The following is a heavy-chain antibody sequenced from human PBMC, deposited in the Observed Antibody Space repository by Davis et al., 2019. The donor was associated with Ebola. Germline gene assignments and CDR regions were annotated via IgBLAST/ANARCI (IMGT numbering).Heavy chain of an antibody. D-gene: IGHD2-15*01. V-gene: IGHV4-34*01. CDR1: GGSISGYY. CDR2: INQNELT. CDR3: ARETRYCSGDRCTHLYGMGV. Sequence: MPSETLSPTCEVYGGSISGYYWNWIRQTPGKGLEWPGDINQNELTNYNSSLKSRVTITVDPSKNQFSLRLTSVTAADTAVYHCARETRYCSGDRCTHLYGMGVWGQGTTVTVSS. J-gene: IGHJ6*02.